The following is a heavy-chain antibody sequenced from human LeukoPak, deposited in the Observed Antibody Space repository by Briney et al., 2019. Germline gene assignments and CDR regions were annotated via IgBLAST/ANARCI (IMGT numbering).Heavy chain of an antibody. CDR1: GGSFSGYY. CDR2: INHSGST. CDR3: ARGGCSGGSCYYYFDY. Sequence: SETLSLTCPVYGGSFSGYYWSWLRQPRGKGLEGIGEINHSGSTNYKPSLKSRVTISVDTSKNQFSLKLSSVTAADTAVYYCARGGCSGGSCYYYFDYWGQGTLVTVSS. V-gene: IGHV4-34*01. J-gene: IGHJ4*02. D-gene: IGHD2-15*01.